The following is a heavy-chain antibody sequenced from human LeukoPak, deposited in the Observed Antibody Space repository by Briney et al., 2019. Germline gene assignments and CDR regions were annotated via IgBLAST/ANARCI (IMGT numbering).Heavy chain of an antibody. Sequence: GESLQISCKASGYPFTTHWIGWVRQLPGKGLEWMGIIYPGDSDTKYSPSFQGRVTISADESINTAYLQWKTLRASDTAIYYCAGTGLNHCSSSSCGNYHPPDVWGQGTAVTVSS. CDR2: IYPGDSDT. CDR3: AGTGLNHCSSSSCGNYHPPDV. V-gene: IGHV5-51*01. J-gene: IGHJ6*02. D-gene: IGHD2-2*01. CDR1: GYPFTTHW.